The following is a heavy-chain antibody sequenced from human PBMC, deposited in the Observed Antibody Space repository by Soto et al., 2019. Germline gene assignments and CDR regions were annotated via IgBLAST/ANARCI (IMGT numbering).Heavy chain of an antibody. Sequence: GGSLRLSCAASGFTFTSHAMYWVRQAPGRGLEWVSKISLSGASADYVDSVKGRFTISRDTSKNILYLQMNSLRVEDTAIYYCAKGHGHESRFDPWGQGTLVTVSS. V-gene: IGHV3-23*01. CDR3: AKGHGHESRFDP. CDR2: ISLSGASA. J-gene: IGHJ5*02. D-gene: IGHD4-17*01. CDR1: GFTFTSHA.